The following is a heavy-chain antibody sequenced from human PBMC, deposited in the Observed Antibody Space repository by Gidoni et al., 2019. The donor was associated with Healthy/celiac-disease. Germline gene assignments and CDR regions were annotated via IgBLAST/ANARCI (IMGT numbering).Heavy chain of an antibody. V-gene: IGHV3-23*01. Sequence: EVQLLESGGGLVQPGGSLRLSCAASRFTFSTYAMSWVRQAPGKGLGWVSAISGSGGSTYYADSVKGRFTISRDNSKNTLYLQMNSLRAEDTAVYYCAKDSYYYGSGSIWGQGTMVTVSS. J-gene: IGHJ3*02. CDR2: ISGSGGST. D-gene: IGHD3-10*01. CDR1: RFTFSTYA. CDR3: AKDSYYYGSGSI.